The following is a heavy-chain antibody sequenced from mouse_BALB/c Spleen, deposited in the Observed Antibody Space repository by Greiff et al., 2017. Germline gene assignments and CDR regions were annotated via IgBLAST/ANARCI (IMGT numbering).Heavy chain of an antibody. Sequence: EVQLQQSGPGLVKPSQSLSLTCSVTGYSITSGYYWNWIRQFPGNKLEWMGYISYDGSNNYNPSLKNRISITRDTSKNQFFLKLNSVTTEDTATYYCATLFITTDWYFDVWGAGTTVTVSS. CDR2: ISYDGSN. CDR3: ATLFITTDWYFDV. D-gene: IGHD1-1*01. V-gene: IGHV3-6*02. CDR1: GYSITSGYY. J-gene: IGHJ1*01.